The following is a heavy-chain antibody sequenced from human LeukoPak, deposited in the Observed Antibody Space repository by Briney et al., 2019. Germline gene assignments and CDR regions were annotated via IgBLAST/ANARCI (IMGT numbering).Heavy chain of an antibody. J-gene: IGHJ4*02. D-gene: IGHD6-19*01. V-gene: IGHV3-23*01. Sequence: PGGSLRLSCAASGFTFSSYAMSWVRQAPGKGLEWVSTISGSGASTYYADSVKGRFTISRDNSKNTLYLQMNSLRAEDTAVYYCAKTPGGGGWSYFDYWGQGTLVTVSS. CDR1: GFTFSSYA. CDR2: ISGSGAST. CDR3: AKTPGGGGWSYFDY.